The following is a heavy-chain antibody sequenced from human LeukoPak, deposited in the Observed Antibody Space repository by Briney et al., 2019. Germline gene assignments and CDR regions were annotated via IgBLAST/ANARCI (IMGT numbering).Heavy chain of an antibody. CDR1: GFTFSKYD. CDR3: ARGGPLAGHAFDV. J-gene: IGHJ3*01. CDR2: ITTGGDT. V-gene: IGHV3-13*04. Sequence: GGSLRLSCAGSGFTFSKYDMYWVRQATGRGLEWVSDITTGGDTHYQGSVKGRFTISRDNAKNSFYLEMNSLRAEDTAVYYCARGGPLAGHAFDVWGRGTLVTVS. D-gene: IGHD6-19*01.